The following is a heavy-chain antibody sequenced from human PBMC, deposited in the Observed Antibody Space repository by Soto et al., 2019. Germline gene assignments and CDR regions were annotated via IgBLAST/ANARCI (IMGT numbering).Heavy chain of an antibody. Sequence: QLVQSGAEVKKPGASLRVSCKASGYSLTDYYIHWLRQAPGQGFEWMGWINPKSGGTSYAEKFRVGLSITRERSGITVYMEVYILESDDTAIYNCAGGLITVPPYSYFCLDVWGQGATVTVSS. CDR2: INPKSGGT. J-gene: IGHJ6*02. D-gene: IGHD2-15*01. CDR1: GYSLTDYY. V-gene: IGHV1-2*02. CDR3: AGGLITVPPYSYFCLDV.